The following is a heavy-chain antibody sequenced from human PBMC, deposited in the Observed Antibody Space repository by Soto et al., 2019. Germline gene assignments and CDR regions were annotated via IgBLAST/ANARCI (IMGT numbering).Heavy chain of an antibody. CDR3: ARTLYGDNVDY. D-gene: IGHD4-17*01. CDR2: MNPNSGNT. CDR1: GTTFSNFA. Sequence: ASVKVSCKASGTTFSNFAINWVRQATGQGLEWMGWMNPNSGNTGYAQKFQGRVTMTRNTSISTAYMELSSLRSEDTAVYYCARTLYGDNVDYWGQGTLVTVSS. V-gene: IGHV1-8*02. J-gene: IGHJ4*02.